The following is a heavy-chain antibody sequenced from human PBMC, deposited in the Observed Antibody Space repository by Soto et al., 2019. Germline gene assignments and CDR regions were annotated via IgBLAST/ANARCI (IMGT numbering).Heavy chain of an antibody. J-gene: IGHJ5*02. CDR1: GGSISSSSYY. V-gene: IGHV4-39*01. CDR2: IYYSGST. D-gene: IGHD2-15*01. CDR3: ARQNTVVVVAATLRWFDP. Sequence: QLQLQESGPGLVKPSETLSLTCTVSGGSISSSSYYWGWIRQPPGKGLEWIGSIYYSGSTYYNPSLKSRVTISVDTSKNQFSLKLSSVTAADTAVYYCARQNTVVVVAATLRWFDPWGQGTLVTASS.